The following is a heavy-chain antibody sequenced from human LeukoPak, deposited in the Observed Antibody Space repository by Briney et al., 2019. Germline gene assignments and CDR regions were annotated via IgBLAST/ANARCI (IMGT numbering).Heavy chain of an antibody. J-gene: IGHJ4*02. CDR2: ISYDGSNK. CDR3: AKAGIAVAASFDY. D-gene: IGHD6-19*01. CDR1: GFTFSSYG. Sequence: PGGSLRLSCAASGFTFSSYGMHWVRQAPGKGLEWVAVISYDGSNKYYADSVKGRFTISRDNSKNTLYLQMNSLRAEDTAVYYCAKAGIAVAASFDYWGQETLVTVSS. V-gene: IGHV3-30*18.